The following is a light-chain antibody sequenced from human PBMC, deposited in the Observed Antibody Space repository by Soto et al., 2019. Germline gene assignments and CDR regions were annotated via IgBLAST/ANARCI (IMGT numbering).Light chain of an antibody. V-gene: IGLV1-44*01. CDR1: SSNIGSNT. J-gene: IGLJ2*01. CDR3: AAWDDSLNGVV. CDR2: SNN. Sequence: QSVLTHPPSVSGTPGQRVTISCSGSSSNIGSNTVNWYQQLPGTAPKLLIYSNNQRPSGVPDRFSGSKSGTSASLAISGLQSEDEADYYCAAWDDSLNGVVFGGGTKVTVL.